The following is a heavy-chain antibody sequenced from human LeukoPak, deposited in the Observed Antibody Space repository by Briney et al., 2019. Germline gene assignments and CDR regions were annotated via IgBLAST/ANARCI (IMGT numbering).Heavy chain of an antibody. D-gene: IGHD6-19*01. J-gene: IGHJ4*02. CDR3: ARLGSGWFADY. Sequence: LSETLSLTCTVSGGSISSYYWSWIRQPPGRGLEWIGYIYYSGSTNYNPSLKSRVTISVDKSKSQFSLKLSSVTAADTAVYYCARLGSGWFADYWGQGTLVTVSS. CDR1: GGSISSYY. CDR2: IYYSGST. V-gene: IGHV4-59*01.